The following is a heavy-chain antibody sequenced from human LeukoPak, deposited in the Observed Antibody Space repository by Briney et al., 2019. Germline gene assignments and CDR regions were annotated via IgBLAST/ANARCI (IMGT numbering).Heavy chain of an antibody. D-gene: IGHD1-1*01. CDR3: ARRSNWKHFDY. Sequence: SETLSLTCTVSGGSIRSYYWSWIRQPAGGGLQWIGRIYASGSTTYNPTLKRRVTMSLDTPKTQFSLRLTSVTAADTAVYYCARRSNWKHFDYWGQGTLVTVSS. V-gene: IGHV4-4*07. CDR2: IYASGST. CDR1: GGSIRSYY. J-gene: IGHJ4*02.